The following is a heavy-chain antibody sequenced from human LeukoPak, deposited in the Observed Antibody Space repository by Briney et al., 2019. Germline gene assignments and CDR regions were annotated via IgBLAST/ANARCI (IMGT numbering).Heavy chain of an antibody. J-gene: IGHJ4*02. V-gene: IGHV3-23*01. CDR3: AKVVAPSTTRNLDY. CDR1: GFSFSTYA. Sequence: HSGGSLRLSCAASGFSFSTYAMTWVRQAPGKGLEWVSTFGSGGGTYYADSVRGRFTISQDNSKNTLYLQLNSLGAEDTALYYCAKVVAPSTTRNLDYWGQGTLVIVSS. CDR2: FGSGGGT. D-gene: IGHD2-2*01.